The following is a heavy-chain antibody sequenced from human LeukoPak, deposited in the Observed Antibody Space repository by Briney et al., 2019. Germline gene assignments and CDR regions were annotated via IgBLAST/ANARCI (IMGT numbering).Heavy chain of an antibody. CDR2: IIPIFGTA. CDR3: AREKVGIMNY. V-gene: IGHV1-69*13. CDR1: GGTFSSYA. Sequence: GASVKVSCKASGGTFSSYAISWVRQAPGQGLEWMGGIIPIFGTANYARKFQGRVTITADESTSTAYMELSSLRSEDTAVYYCAREKVGIMNYWGQGTLVTVSS. J-gene: IGHJ4*02. D-gene: IGHD2-21*01.